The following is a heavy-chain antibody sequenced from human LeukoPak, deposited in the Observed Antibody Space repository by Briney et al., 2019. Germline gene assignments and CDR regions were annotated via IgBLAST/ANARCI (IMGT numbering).Heavy chain of an antibody. V-gene: IGHV4-34*01. J-gene: IGHJ4*02. CDR1: GGSFSGYY. Sequence: SETLSLTCAVYGGSFSGYYWSWIRQPPGKGLEWIGEINHSGSTNYNPSLKSRVTISVDTSKNQFSLKLSSVTAADTAVYYCARSNVDTESYHFDYWGQGTLVTVSS. D-gene: IGHD5-18*01. CDR3: ARSNVDTESYHFDY. CDR2: INHSGST.